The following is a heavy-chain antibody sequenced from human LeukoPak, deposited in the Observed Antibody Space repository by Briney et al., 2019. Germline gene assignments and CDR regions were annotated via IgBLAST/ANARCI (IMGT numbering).Heavy chain of an antibody. V-gene: IGHV3-33*01. Sequence: GGSLRLSCAASGFTFSSYGMHWVRRAPGKGLEWVAVIWYDGSNKYYADSVKGRFTISRDNSKNTLYLQMNSLRAEDTAVYYCARRGSSSYYYYYRDVWGKGPTVTVSS. CDR2: IWYDGSNK. J-gene: IGHJ6*03. D-gene: IGHD6-6*01. CDR3: ARRGSSSYYYYYRDV. CDR1: GFTFSSYG.